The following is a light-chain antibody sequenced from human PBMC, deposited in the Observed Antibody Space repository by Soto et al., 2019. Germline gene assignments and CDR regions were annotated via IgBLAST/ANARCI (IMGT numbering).Light chain of an antibody. CDR3: QQYNSYWT. J-gene: IGKJ1*01. V-gene: IGKV1-5*03. Sequence: IQMTQSPSTLSGSVGDRVTITCRASQTISSWLAWYQQKPGKAPKLLIYKASTLKSGVPSRFSGSGSGTESTLTISSLQPDDFATYYCQQYNSYWTFGQGTKVDIK. CDR1: QTISSW. CDR2: KAS.